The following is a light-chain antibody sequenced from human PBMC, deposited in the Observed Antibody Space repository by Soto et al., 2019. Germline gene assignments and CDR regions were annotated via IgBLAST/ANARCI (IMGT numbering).Light chain of an antibody. CDR3: QSYHSSLNVV. CDR2: GNS. CDR1: SSNIGAGYD. J-gene: IGLJ2*01. Sequence: QLVLTQPPSVSGAPGQRVTISCTGSSSNIGAGYDVHWYQQLPGTAPKLLISGNSNRPSGVPDRFSGSKSGTSASLAITGLQAEDEADYYCQSYHSSLNVVFGVGTKVTVL. V-gene: IGLV1-40*01.